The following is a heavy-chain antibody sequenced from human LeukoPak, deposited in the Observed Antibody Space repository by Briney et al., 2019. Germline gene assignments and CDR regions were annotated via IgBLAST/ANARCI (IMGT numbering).Heavy chain of an antibody. CDR3: AKDAEYYDFWSGYYPHLDY. J-gene: IGHJ4*02. Sequence: GGSLRLSCAASGFTFSSYGMHWVRQAPGKGLEWVAVISYDGSNKYYADSVKGRFTISRDNSKNTLYLQMNSLRAEDTAVYYCAKDAEYYDFWSGYYPHLDYWGQGTLVTVSS. D-gene: IGHD3-3*01. CDR2: ISYDGSNK. CDR1: GFTFSSYG. V-gene: IGHV3-30*18.